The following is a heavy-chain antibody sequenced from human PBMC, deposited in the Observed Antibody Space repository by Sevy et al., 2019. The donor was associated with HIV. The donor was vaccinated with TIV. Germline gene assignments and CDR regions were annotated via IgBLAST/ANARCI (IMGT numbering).Heavy chain of an antibody. V-gene: IGHV3-7*01. D-gene: IGHD3-10*01. CDR3: XXXXXGSLIFDY. CDR1: GFPFSDSW. Sequence: GGSLRLSCAASGFPFSDSWMTWVRQAPGKGLEWVANIKQEGTEKHYVDSMKGRFTISRDNAKNTLYLQMDSLRVDDXXXXXXXXXXXGSLIFDYRGQGALVTVSS. J-gene: IGHJ4*02. CDR2: IKQEGTEK.